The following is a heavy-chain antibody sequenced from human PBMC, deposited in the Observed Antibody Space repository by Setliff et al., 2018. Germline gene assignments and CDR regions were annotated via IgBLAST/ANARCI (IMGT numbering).Heavy chain of an antibody. CDR1: GFTFSTYD. V-gene: IGHV3-23*01. J-gene: IGHJ5*02. Sequence: PGGSLRLSCAASGFTFSTYDMSWVRQAPGKGLEWVSAISASGDTTYYADSVRGRFTISRDNSKSTLYLQMNSLRAEDTAVYYCARDVWGAGTGWFDPWGLGILVTVS. CDR3: ARDVWGAGTGWFDP. D-gene: IGHD1-1*01. CDR2: ISASGDTT.